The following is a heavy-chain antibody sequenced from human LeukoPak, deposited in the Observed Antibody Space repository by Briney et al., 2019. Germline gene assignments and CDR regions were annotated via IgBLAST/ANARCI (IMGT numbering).Heavy chain of an antibody. CDR1: VGSTSSGSYY. Sequence: PSETLSLTCTVSVGSTSSGSYYWSLIRQPAGKGPQWIGRIYTSGSTNYNPSLKSRVTISVDTSKNQFSLKLSSVTAADTAVYYCASITMVRGARYWFDPWGQGTMVTVSS. D-gene: IGHD3-10*01. V-gene: IGHV4-61*02. CDR2: IYTSGST. J-gene: IGHJ5*02. CDR3: ASITMVRGARYWFDP.